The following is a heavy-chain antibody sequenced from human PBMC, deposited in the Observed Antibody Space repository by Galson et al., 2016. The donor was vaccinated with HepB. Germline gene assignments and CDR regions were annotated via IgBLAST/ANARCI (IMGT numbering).Heavy chain of an antibody. D-gene: IGHD5-12*01. V-gene: IGHV3-30*03. Sequence: SLRLSCAASGFTFRSFAMHWVRQAPGRGLEWVAVISFDGSTKHYADSVKGRFTISRDNSQNTMFLEMKSLRSEDTAVYYCVKRAKYSGDDFDFWGQGTLVIVSS. CDR1: GFTFRSFA. CDR3: VKRAKYSGDDFDF. CDR2: ISFDGSTK. J-gene: IGHJ4*02.